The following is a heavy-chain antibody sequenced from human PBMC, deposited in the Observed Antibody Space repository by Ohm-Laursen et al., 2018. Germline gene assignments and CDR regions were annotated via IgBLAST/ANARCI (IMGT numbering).Heavy chain of an antibody. Sequence: SLRLSCSASGFTVSSNYMSWVRQAPGKGLEWVSVIYSGGSTYYADSVKGRFTTSRDNSKNTLYLQMNSLRAEDTAVYYCARDLGVGATSLWGKGTLVAVSS. V-gene: IGHV3-53*01. CDR3: ARDLGVGATSL. J-gene: IGHJ4*02. CDR2: IYSGGST. D-gene: IGHD1-26*01. CDR1: GFTVSSNY.